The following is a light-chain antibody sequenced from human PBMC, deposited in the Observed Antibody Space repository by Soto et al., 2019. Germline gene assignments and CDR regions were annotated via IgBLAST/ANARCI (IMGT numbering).Light chain of an antibody. V-gene: IGKV3-20*01. CDR2: GAS. J-gene: IGKJ4*01. CDR3: QQYASSPLT. Sequence: EIVLTQSPGTLSLSPGERVTLSCRASQSVGRNDLAWYQQKPGQAPRLLNHGASTKATGNPDRFSVSGSGTDFTFTISRLESEDFAVYYCQQYASSPLTFGGGTKVETK. CDR1: QSVGRND.